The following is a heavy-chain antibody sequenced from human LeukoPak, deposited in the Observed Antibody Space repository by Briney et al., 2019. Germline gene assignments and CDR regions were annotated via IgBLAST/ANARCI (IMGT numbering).Heavy chain of an antibody. CDR2: IRVHNGDT. J-gene: IGHJ3*01. V-gene: IGHV1-18*01. CDR3: ARDRYDVGVAFDF. D-gene: IGHD3-9*01. Sequence: VASVKVSCKASGYMFAVFGITWVRQAPGQGLEWMGSIRVHNGDTNYAQKFQGRLTMTTDTSATTAYMELRSLKSDDTAVYYCARDRYDVGVAFDFWGRGTMVTVSS. CDR1: GYMFAVFG.